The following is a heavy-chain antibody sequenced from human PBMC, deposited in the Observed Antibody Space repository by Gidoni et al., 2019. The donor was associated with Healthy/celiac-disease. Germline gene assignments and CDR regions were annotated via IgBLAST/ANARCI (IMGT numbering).Heavy chain of an antibody. J-gene: IGHJ4*02. V-gene: IGHV3-33*01. CDR3: AREGYCSGGSCYIDY. D-gene: IGHD2-15*01. Sequence: GSNKYYADSVKGRFTISRDNSKNTLYLQMNSLRAEDTAVYYCAREGYCSGGSCYIDYWGQGTLVTVSS. CDR2: GSNK.